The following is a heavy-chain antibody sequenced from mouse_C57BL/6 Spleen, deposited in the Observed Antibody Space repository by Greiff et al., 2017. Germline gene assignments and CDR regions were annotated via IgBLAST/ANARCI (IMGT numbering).Heavy chain of an antibody. CDR1: GFSFTSYG. CDR3: GRKRIPDWDFDV. J-gene: IGHJ1*03. V-gene: IGHV2-2*01. Sequence: QVQLQQSGPGLVQPSQSLSITCTVSGFSFTSYGVHWVRQSPGKGLEWLGVIWSGGSTDYNAAFISRLCISKDNSKSQVFFKMSSQQADDTAIYYCGRKRIPDWDFDVWGTGTTVTVSS. CDR2: IWSGGST.